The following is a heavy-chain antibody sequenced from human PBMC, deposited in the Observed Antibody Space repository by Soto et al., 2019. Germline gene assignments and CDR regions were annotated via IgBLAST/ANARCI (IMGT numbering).Heavy chain of an antibody. CDR3: SKGKLERPRLYFDY. V-gene: IGHV3-23*01. J-gene: IGHJ4*02. CDR2: ISGSGGST. D-gene: IGHD1-1*01. CDR1: GFTFSSYA. Sequence: GGSLRLSCAASGFTFSSYAMSWVRQAPGKGLEWVSAISGSGGSTYYADSVKGRFTISRDNSKNTLYLQMNSLRAEDTAVYYCSKGKLERPRLYFDYWGQGTLVTVSS.